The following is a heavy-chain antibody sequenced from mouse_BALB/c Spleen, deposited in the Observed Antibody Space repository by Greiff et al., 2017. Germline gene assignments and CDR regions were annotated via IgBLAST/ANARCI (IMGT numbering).Heavy chain of an antibody. V-gene: IGHV5-9-4*01. CDR2: ISSGGSYT. CDR1: GFTFSSYA. Sequence: EVHLVESGGGLVKPGGSLKLSCAASGFTFSSYAMSWVRQSPEKRLEWVAEISSGGSYTYYPDTVTGRFTISRDNAKNTLYLEMSSLRSEDTAMYYCAREGGYDKAWFAYWGQGTLVTVSA. D-gene: IGHD2-2*01. CDR3: AREGGYDKAWFAY. J-gene: IGHJ3*01.